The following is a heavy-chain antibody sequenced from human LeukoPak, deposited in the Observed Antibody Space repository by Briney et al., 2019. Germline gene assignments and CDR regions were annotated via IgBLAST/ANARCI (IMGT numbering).Heavy chain of an antibody. V-gene: IGHV3-66*01. D-gene: IGHD3-22*01. Sequence: GSLRLSCAASGFTVSSNCMSWVRQAPGKGPEWVSIIYSGGSTFYADSVKGRFTISRDNSKNTLYLQMNSLRAEDTAVYYCARGLYDYYGMDVWGQGTTATVSS. CDR1: GFTVSSNC. J-gene: IGHJ6*02. CDR2: IYSGGST. CDR3: ARGLYDYYGMDV.